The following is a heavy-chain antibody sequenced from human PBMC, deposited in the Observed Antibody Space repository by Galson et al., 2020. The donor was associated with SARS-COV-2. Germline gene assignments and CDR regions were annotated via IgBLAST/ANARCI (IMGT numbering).Heavy chain of an antibody. CDR1: GSTFSSYD. Sequence: GGSLRLSCAASGSTFSSYDMHWVRQATGKGLEWVSAIGTAGDTYYPGSVKGRFTISRENAKNSLYLQMNSLRAGDTAVYYCARGQYCSSTSCFPYYYYYMDVWCKGTTVTVSS. J-gene: IGHJ6*03. CDR2: IGTAGDT. CDR3: ARGQYCSSTSCFPYYYYYMDV. D-gene: IGHD2-2*01. V-gene: IGHV3-13*01.